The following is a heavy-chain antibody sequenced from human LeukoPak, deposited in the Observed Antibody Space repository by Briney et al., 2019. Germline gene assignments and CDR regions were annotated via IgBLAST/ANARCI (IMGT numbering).Heavy chain of an antibody. D-gene: IGHD3-22*01. CDR2: FDPEDGET. CDR1: GYTLTELS. V-gene: IGHV1-24*01. Sequence: ASVKVSCKVSGYTLTELSMHWVRQAPGKGLEWMGGFDPEDGETIYAQKFQGRVTMTEDTSTDTAYMELSSLRSKDTAVYYCATVVSDSSGYYPFDYWGQGTLVTVSS. J-gene: IGHJ4*02. CDR3: ATVVSDSSGYYPFDY.